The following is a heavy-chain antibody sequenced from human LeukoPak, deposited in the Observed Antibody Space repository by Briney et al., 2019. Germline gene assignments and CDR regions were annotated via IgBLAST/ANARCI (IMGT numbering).Heavy chain of an antibody. CDR3: ARGDGYNVPI. CDR1: AFIFSGHW. V-gene: IGHV3-7*03. CDR2: IKEDGSVR. D-gene: IGHD5-24*01. Sequence: PWGSLRLSCEGSAFIFSGHWMNWVRQTPGKGLEWVASIKEDGSVRQYVDSVKGRFSISRDNTKGSLFLQLNSLRAEDTAVYYCARGDGYNVPIWGQGTLVTVSS. J-gene: IGHJ4*02.